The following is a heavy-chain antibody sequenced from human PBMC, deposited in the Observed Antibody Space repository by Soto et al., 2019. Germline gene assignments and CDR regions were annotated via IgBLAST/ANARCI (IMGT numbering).Heavy chain of an antibody. V-gene: IGHV1-18*01. D-gene: IGHD2-2*01. CDR1: GYTFTSYG. CDR2: ISAYNGNT. J-gene: IGHJ6*03. CDR3: ARVCGIVVVPAAISDYYYMDV. Sequence: QVQLVQSGAEVKKPGASVKVSCKASGYTFTSYGISWVRQAPGQGLEWMGWISAYNGNTNYAQKLQGRVTMTTGTSTSTAYMELRSLRSDDTAVYYCARVCGIVVVPAAISDYYYMDVWGKGTTVTVSS.